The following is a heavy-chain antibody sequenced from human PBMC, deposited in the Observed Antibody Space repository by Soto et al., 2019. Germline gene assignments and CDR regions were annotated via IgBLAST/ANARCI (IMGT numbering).Heavy chain of an antibody. CDR3: ARGATVRKPYYYYGMDV. J-gene: IGHJ6*02. CDR2: INPNSGGT. D-gene: IGHD4-17*01. V-gene: IGHV1-2*02. Sequence: ASVKVSCKASGYTFTGYYMHWVRQAPGQGLEWMGWINPNSGGTNYAQKFQGRATMTRDTSISTAYMELSRLRSDDTAVYYCARGATVRKPYYYYGMDVWGQGTTVTVSS. CDR1: GYTFTGYY.